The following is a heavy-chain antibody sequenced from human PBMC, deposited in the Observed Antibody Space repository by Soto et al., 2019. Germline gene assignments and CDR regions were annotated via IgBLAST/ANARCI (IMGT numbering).Heavy chain of an antibody. CDR1: ARSSSGNY. J-gene: IGHJ6*03. V-gene: IGHV4-34*01. CDR2: INHSGST. Sequence: SETLSCTCALYARSSSGNYRSRRPPPPGRRLQRSGTINHSGSTNYNPALKSRVTISVDTSKNQFSLKLSSVTAADTAVYYCARGPRHALRFLEWLTPDRKHYMDVWGKGTTVTVSS. D-gene: IGHD3-3*01. CDR3: ARGPRHALRFLEWLTPDRKHYMDV.